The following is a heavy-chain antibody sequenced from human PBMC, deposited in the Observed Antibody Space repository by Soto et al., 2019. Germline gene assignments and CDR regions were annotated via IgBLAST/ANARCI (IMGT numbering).Heavy chain of an antibody. CDR3: ARATQLWLRHYYYYGMDV. CDR2: IIPIFGTA. CDR1: GGTFSSYA. V-gene: IGHV1-69*06. J-gene: IGHJ6*02. D-gene: IGHD5-18*01. Sequence: QVQLVQSGAEVKKPGSSVKVSCKASGGTFSSYAISWVRQTPGQGPEWMGGIIPIFGTANYERKFQGRVTITADKSTSPAYMELSSLRSEDTAVYYCARATQLWLRHYYYYGMDVWGQGTTVTVSS.